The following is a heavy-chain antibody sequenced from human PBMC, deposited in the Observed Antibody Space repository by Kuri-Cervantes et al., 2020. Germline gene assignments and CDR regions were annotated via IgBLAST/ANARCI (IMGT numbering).Heavy chain of an antibody. CDR2: IYSGGST. Sequence: GESLKISCTASGLAFNTYSMNWVRQAPGKGLEWVSVIYSGGSTYYADSVKGRFTISRDNSKNTLYLQMNSLRAEDTAVYYCAREEGPLDYWGQGTLVTVSS. J-gene: IGHJ4*02. CDR1: GLAFNTYS. V-gene: IGHV3-53*01. CDR3: AREEGPLDY.